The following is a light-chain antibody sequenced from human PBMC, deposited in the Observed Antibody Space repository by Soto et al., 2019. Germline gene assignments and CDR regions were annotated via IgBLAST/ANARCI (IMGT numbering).Light chain of an antibody. CDR3: QSYDSSLSGPSFV. CDR1: SSNIGAGYD. Sequence: QSVLTQPPSVSGAPGQRVTISCIGSSSNIGAGYDVHWYQQLPGTAPKLLIYGNTNRPSGVPDRFSGSKSGTSASLAITGLQAEDEADYYCQSYDSSLSGPSFVFGTGTKLTVL. J-gene: IGLJ1*01. CDR2: GNT. V-gene: IGLV1-40*01.